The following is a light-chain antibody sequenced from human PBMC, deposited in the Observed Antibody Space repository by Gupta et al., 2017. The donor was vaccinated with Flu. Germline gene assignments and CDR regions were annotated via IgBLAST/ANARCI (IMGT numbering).Light chain of an antibody. CDR3: QQSYSTRWT. CDR2: AAS. Sequence: DIQMTQSPSSLSASVGDRVTITCRASQSISSYLDWYQQKPGKAPKLLIYAASRLQSGVPSRFSGSGSGTDFTLTISRLQPEDFATYYCQQSYSTRWTFGQGTKVEIK. CDR1: QSISSY. V-gene: IGKV1-39*01. J-gene: IGKJ1*01.